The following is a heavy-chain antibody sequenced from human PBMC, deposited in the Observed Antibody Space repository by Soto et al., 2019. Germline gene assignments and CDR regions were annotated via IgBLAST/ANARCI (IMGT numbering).Heavy chain of an antibody. CDR1: GFTFSSYA. Sequence: GGSLRLSCAASGFTFSSYAMSWVRQAPGKGLEWVSAISGSGGSTYYADSVKGRFTISSDNSKNTLYLQMNSLRAEDTAVYYCAKQAALRERELLVAWGQGTLVTVSS. V-gene: IGHV3-23*01. J-gene: IGHJ5*02. CDR3: AKQAALRERELLVA. D-gene: IGHD1-26*01. CDR2: ISGSGGST.